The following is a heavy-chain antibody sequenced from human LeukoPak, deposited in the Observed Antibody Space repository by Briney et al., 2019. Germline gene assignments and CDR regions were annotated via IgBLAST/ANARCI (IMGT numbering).Heavy chain of an antibody. CDR3: AKDRSDIVVVVAAYLDAFDI. Sequence: GGSLRLSCAASGFTFSSYAMHWVRQAPGKGLEWVSAISGSGGSTYYADSVKGRFTISRDNSKNTLYLQMNSLRAEDTAVYYCAKDRSDIVVVVAAYLDAFDIWGQGTMVTVSS. J-gene: IGHJ3*02. V-gene: IGHV3-23*01. CDR1: GFTFSSYA. CDR2: ISGSGGST. D-gene: IGHD2-15*01.